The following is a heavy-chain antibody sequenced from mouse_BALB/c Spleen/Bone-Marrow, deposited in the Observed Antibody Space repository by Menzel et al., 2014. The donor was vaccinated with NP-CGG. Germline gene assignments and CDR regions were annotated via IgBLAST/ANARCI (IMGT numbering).Heavy chain of an antibody. CDR2: IDPSNGRT. CDR1: GYTFTSYW. V-gene: IGHV1S81*02. J-gene: IGHJ1*01. Sequence: VQLQQSGAELVKPGASVKLSCKASGYTFTSYWMHWVKQRPGQGLEWIGEIDPSNGRTNYNEKFKNKATLTVDKSSSTAYMQLSILTSEDSAVYYCARSTTVVVRYWYFDVWGAGTTVTVSS. CDR3: ARSTTVVVRYWYFDV. D-gene: IGHD1-1*01.